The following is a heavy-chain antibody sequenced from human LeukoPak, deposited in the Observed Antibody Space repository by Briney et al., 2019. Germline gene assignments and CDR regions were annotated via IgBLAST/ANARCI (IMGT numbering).Heavy chain of an antibody. V-gene: IGHV4-39*01. J-gene: IGHJ4*02. CDR2: IYYSGST. Sequence: SKTLSVTCTVSGGSVSSGSYYWSWIRQPPGKGLEWIGSIYYSGSTYYNPSLKSRVTISVDTSKNQFSLKLSSVTAADTAVYYCAGRDGYNLAFDYWGQGTLVTVSS. CDR1: GGSVSSGSYY. CDR3: AGRDGYNLAFDY. D-gene: IGHD5-24*01.